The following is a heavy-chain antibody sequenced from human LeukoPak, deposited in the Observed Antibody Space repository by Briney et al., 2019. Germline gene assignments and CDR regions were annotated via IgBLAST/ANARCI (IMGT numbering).Heavy chain of an antibody. CDR1: GYTFPSYG. V-gene: IGHV1-18*04. D-gene: IGHD3-16*01. Sequence: ASVKVSCQASGYTFPSYGISWVRQAPGEGLEWMGWISAYNGNTNHPQKPQGRVTMTKDTSTSTAYMELRSLRSDDTAVYYCARGSVLYYDYVWGSYDYWGQGTLVTVSS. CDR2: ISAYNGNT. J-gene: IGHJ4*02. CDR3: ARGSVLYYDYVWGSYDY.